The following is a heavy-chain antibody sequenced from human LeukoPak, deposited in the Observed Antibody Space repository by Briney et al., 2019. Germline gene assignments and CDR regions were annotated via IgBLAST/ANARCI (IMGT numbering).Heavy chain of an antibody. CDR3: ARDWELTY. J-gene: IGHJ4*02. D-gene: IGHD1-7*01. CDR1: GYTFTTYH. Sequence: ASVKVSCKTSGYTFTTYHIHWVRQAPGQGLEWMGSIYCSDGSTIYGQKFQGRVTITRDTSTSTVYMDLSGLRSEDTAVYYCARDWELTYWGQGTLVTVSS. V-gene: IGHV1-46*01. CDR2: IYCSDGST.